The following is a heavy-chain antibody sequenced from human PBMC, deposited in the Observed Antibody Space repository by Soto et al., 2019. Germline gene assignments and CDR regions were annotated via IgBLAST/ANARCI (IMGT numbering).Heavy chain of an antibody. V-gene: IGHV1-8*01. CDR2: MNPNSGNT. D-gene: IGHD1-20*01. CDR1: GYTFTSYD. Sequence: GASVKVSCKASGYTFTSYDINWVRQATGQGLEWMGWMNPNSGNTGYARKFQGRVTMTRNTSISTAYMELSSLRSEDTAVYYCARGLSFNWNDVDYYGMDVWGQGTTVTVSS. CDR3: ARGLSFNWNDVDYYGMDV. J-gene: IGHJ6*02.